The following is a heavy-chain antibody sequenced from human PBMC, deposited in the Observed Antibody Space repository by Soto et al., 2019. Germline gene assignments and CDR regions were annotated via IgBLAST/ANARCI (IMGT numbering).Heavy chain of an antibody. J-gene: IGHJ4*02. Sequence: QVQLVQSGAEVKKPGSSLKVSCKVSGGTFSSYGFNWVRQAPGQGLEWMGGIIPMFGITNHTQKFQDRMTISADASTSTAYMHLSSPGSDDTAIYFCASERGYGLVNGGQGTLHTVSS. CDR1: GGTFSSYG. D-gene: IGHD2-15*01. V-gene: IGHV1-69*12. CDR3: ASERGYGLVN. CDR2: IIPMFGIT.